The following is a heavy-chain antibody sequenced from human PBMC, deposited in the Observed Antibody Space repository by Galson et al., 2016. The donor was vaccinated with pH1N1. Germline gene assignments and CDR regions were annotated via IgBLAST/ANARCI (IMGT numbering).Heavy chain of an antibody. Sequence: SVKVSCKASGYTFTAYGINWVRQAPGQGLEWMGRISAINASPSYAQKFQGRVTMTSDPSTNTAYMELRSLRSEDTAIYYCAKDRYFDTSGYYFESYYWGQGTLVTVSS. CDR1: GYTFTAYG. CDR3: AKDRYFDTSGYYFESYY. J-gene: IGHJ4*02. D-gene: IGHD3-22*01. V-gene: IGHV1-18*01. CDR2: ISAINASP.